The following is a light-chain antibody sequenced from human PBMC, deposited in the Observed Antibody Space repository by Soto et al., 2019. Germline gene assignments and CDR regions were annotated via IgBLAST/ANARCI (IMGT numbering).Light chain of an antibody. CDR3: QQYNDWPWT. CDR2: GAS. V-gene: IGKV3-15*01. Sequence: EIVMTQSPATLPVSPGERATLSCRASESVSNNLAWYQQKSGQAPRLLIYGASTRATGIPARFSGSGSGTEFTLTVSSLQSEDFAVYHCQQYNDWPWTFGQGTKVEIK. J-gene: IGKJ1*01. CDR1: ESVSNN.